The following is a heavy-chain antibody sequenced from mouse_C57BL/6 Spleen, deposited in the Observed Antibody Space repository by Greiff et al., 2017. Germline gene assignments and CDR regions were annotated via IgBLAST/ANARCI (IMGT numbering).Heavy chain of an antibody. CDR3: TTITTVVGDY. Sequence: EVQLQQSGPELVKPGASVKIPCKASGYTFTDYNMDWVKQSHGKSLEWIGDINPNNGGTIYNQKFKGKATLTVDKSSSTAYMQLSSLTSEDSAVYYCTTITTVVGDYWGKGTTLTVSS. J-gene: IGHJ2*01. V-gene: IGHV1-18*01. CDR2: INPNNGGT. CDR1: GYTFTDYN. D-gene: IGHD1-1*01.